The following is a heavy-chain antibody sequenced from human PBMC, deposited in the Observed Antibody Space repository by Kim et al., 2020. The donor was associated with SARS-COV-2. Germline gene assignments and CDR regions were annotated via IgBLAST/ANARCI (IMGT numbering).Heavy chain of an antibody. D-gene: IGHD3-10*01. J-gene: IGHJ4*02. Sequence: KGRFTISRDNSKNTLYLQMNSLRAEDTAVYYCARDLSPTDGITMVRGGDYWGQGTLVTVSS. V-gene: IGHV3-30*01. CDR3: ARDLSPTDGITMVRGGDY.